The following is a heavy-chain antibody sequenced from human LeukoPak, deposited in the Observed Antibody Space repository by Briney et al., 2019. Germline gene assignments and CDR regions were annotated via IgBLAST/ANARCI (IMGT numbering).Heavy chain of an antibody. CDR2: IWYDGSNK. CDR3: AKPLSGSYSMDV. CDR1: GFTFSSHG. V-gene: IGHV3-33*06. Sequence: GGSLRLSCAASGFTFSSHGMHWVRQAPGKGLEWVAVIWYDGSNKYYADSVKGRFTISRDNSKNTLYLQMNSLRAEDTAVYYCAKPLSGSYSMDVWGKGTTVTVSS. D-gene: IGHD3-10*01. J-gene: IGHJ6*04.